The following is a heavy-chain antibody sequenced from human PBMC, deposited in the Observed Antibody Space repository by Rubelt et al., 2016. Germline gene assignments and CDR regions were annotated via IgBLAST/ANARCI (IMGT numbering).Heavy chain of an antibody. D-gene: IGHD6-19*01. Sequence: QVTLRESGPALVKPTQTLTLTCTFSGFSLSTSGMCVSWIRQPPGKALEWIALSYWDDDKYYSTSLKTRLTISKDTSKNQVVLTMTNMDPVDTATYYCARIAVAGTGFDYWGQGTLVTVSS. J-gene: IGHJ4*02. CDR3: ARIAVAGTGFDY. V-gene: IGHV2-70*01. CDR1: GFSLSTSGMC. CDR2: SYWDDDK.